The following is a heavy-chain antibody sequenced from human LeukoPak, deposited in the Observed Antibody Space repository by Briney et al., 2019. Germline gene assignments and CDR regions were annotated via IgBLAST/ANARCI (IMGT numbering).Heavy chain of an antibody. J-gene: IGHJ6*02. CDR2: ISSSGSTI. Sequence: GGSLRLSCVASGFTFSDYYMSWIRQAPGKGLEWVSYISSSGSTIYYADSVKGRFTISRDNAKSSLYLQMNSLRAEDTAVYYCARASWDIVVVPAASSDYYYGMDVWGQGTTVTVSS. D-gene: IGHD2-2*01. CDR1: GFTFSDYY. V-gene: IGHV3-11*01. CDR3: ARASWDIVVVPAASSDYYYGMDV.